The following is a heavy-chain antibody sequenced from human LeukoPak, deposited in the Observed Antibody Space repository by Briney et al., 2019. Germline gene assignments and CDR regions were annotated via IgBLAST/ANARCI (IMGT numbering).Heavy chain of an antibody. J-gene: IGHJ6*04. D-gene: IGHD3-3*01. V-gene: IGHV1-69*10. CDR3: AGIPVFGVVLHQEPV. CDR2: FIPVLGTA. Sequence: ASVKVSCTASGGIFSDYALNWVRQAPGQGLEWMGVFIPVLGTANSTQNFQDRVSITADISTHTVYMELSSLKSEDTAVYFCAGIPVFGVVLHQEPVWGKGTTVTVSS. CDR1: GGIFSDYA.